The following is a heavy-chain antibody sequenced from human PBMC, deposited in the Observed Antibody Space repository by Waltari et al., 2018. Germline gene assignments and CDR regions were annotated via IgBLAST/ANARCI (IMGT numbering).Heavy chain of an antibody. CDR1: GGSLSSYY. V-gene: IGHV4-4*07. J-gene: IGHJ6*03. CDR3: ARERTVAGYSYYYYYMDV. Sequence: QVQLQESGPGLVKPSETLSPTCTGSGGSLSSYYWSWIRQPAGQGLEWIGRIYTSGSTNYNPSLKSRVTMSVDTSKNQFSLKLSSVTAADTAVYYCARERTVAGYSYYYYYMDVWGKGTTVTVSS. CDR2: IYTSGST. D-gene: IGHD6-19*01.